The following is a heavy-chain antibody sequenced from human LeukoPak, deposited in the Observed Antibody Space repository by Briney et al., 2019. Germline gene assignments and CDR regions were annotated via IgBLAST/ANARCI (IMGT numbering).Heavy chain of an antibody. D-gene: IGHD1-26*01. CDR3: AKLTVGATELDY. V-gene: IGHV3-23*01. J-gene: IGHJ4*02. Sequence: GGSLRLSCAASGFTFSSYAMSWVRQAPGKGLEWVSAISGSGGSTYYADSVKSRFTISRDNSKNTLYLQMNSLRAEDTAVYYCAKLTVGATELDYWGQGTLVTVSS. CDR1: GFTFSSYA. CDR2: ISGSGGST.